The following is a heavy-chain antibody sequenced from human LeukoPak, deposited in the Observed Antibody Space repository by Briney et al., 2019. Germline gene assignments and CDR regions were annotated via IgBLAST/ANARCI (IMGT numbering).Heavy chain of an antibody. CDR1: GGSISSGSYY. CDR2: IYTSGST. CDR3: ARGTVGAIVY. J-gene: IGHJ4*02. D-gene: IGHD1-26*01. Sequence: TLSLTCTVSGGSISSGSYYWSWIRQPAGKGLEWIGRIYTSGSTNYNPSLKSRVTISGDTSKNQFSLKLSSVTAADTAVYYCARGTVGAIVYWGQGTLVTVSS. V-gene: IGHV4-61*02.